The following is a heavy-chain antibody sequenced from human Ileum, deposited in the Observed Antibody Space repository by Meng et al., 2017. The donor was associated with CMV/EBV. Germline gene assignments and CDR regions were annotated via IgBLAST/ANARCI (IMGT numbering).Heavy chain of an antibody. CDR1: GFIFDDYA. D-gene: IGHD5-24*01. V-gene: IGHV3-43D*03. CDR2: ISWDGSSI. Sequence: GESLKISCEVSGFIFDDYAMHWVRQVPGKGLEGVAVISWDGSSIYYEESVKGRFTISRDDSYSSVYLQMNSLKTEDTAVCYCGRSPPGNDGDYWGQGTLVTVSS. CDR3: GRSPPGNDGDY. J-gene: IGHJ4*02.